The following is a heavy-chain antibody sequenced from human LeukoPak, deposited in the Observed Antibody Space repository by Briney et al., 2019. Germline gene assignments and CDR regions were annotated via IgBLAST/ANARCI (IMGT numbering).Heavy chain of an antibody. J-gene: IGHJ4*02. CDR3: ERDLRGGADY. Sequence: PGGSLRLSCAASGFTFSSYSMNWVRQAPGKGLEWVSYISSSSSTIYYADSVKGRFTISRDNAKNSLYLQMNGLRAEDTAVYYCERDLRGGADYWGQGTLVTVSS. CDR1: GFTFSSYS. CDR2: ISSSSSTI. V-gene: IGHV3-48*04. D-gene: IGHD3-10*01.